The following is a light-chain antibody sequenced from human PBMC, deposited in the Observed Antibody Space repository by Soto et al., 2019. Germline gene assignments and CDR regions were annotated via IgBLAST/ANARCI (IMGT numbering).Light chain of an antibody. CDR1: QSVSSY. CDR3: QSFGGT. Sequence: EIVLTQSPATLSLSPGERATLSCRASQSVSSYLAWYQQKPGQAPRLLIYDASNRATGIPARFSGSGSGTDFTLTISSLEPEDFAVYYCQSFGGTFGQGTRLEIK. J-gene: IGKJ5*01. CDR2: DAS. V-gene: IGKV3-11*01.